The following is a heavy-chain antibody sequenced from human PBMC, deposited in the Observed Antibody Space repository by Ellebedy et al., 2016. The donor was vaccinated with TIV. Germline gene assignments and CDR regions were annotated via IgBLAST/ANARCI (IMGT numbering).Heavy chain of an antibody. V-gene: IGHV1-58*01. CDR2: IVVGSGNT. Sequence: SVKVSXXASGFTFTSSAVQWVRQARGQRLEWIGWIVVGSGNTNYAQKFQERVTITRDMSTSTAYMELSSLRSEDTAVYYCARDGRDVLRFLEWLLVRDWGQGTLVTVSS. J-gene: IGHJ4*02. CDR1: GFTFTSSA. CDR3: ARDGRDVLRFLEWLLVRD. D-gene: IGHD3-3*01.